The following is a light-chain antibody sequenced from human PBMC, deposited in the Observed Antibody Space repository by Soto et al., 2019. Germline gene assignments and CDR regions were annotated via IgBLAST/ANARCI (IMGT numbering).Light chain of an antibody. Sequence: EIVMTQSPATLSVSPGEGATLSCRASQTVSSNLAWYQQKPGQAHRLLIYGASPMATGIPDRFSGSGSGTEFTITISSLQSEDFAVYYCHQYNNWPLTFGGGTKVEIK. V-gene: IGKV3-15*01. CDR2: GAS. CDR3: HQYNNWPLT. CDR1: QTVSSN. J-gene: IGKJ4*01.